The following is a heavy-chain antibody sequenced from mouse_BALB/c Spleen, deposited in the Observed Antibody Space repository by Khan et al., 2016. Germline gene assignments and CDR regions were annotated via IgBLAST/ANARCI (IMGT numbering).Heavy chain of an antibody. Sequence: QIQLVQAGPELKKPGETVKISCKASGYTFTNYGMNWVKQAPGKGLKWMGWINTNTGEPTYAEEFKGRLAFSLETSASTSYLQINNLNNEDSATYFCARYGTTYYFDYWGQGTTLTVSS. CDR3: ARYGTTYYFDY. V-gene: IGHV9-3*02. CDR1: GYTFTNYG. J-gene: IGHJ2*01. D-gene: IGHD2-1*01. CDR2: INTNTGEP.